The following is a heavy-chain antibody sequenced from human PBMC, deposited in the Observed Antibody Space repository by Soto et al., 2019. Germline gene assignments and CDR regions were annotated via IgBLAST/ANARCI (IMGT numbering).Heavy chain of an antibody. Sequence: SVKVSCKASGFTFTNSAVQWVRQARGQRLEWIGWIVVGSGNTNYAQKFLERVTITRDMSTSTTYMELSSLRSEDTAVYYCARDMAVDGYDAFDIWGQGTMVTVSS. CDR2: IVVGSGNT. CDR1: GFTFTNSA. CDR3: ARDMAVDGYDAFDI. D-gene: IGHD6-19*01. V-gene: IGHV1-58*01. J-gene: IGHJ3*02.